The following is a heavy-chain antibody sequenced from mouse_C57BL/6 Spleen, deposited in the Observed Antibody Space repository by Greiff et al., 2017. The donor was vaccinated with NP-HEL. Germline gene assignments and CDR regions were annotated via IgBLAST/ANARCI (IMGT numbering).Heavy chain of an antibody. J-gene: IGHJ4*01. CDR2: ISNGGGST. CDR1: GFTFSDYY. Sequence: EVKLVESGGGLVQPGGSLKLSCAASGFTFSDYYMYWVRQTPEKRLEWVAYISNGGGSTYYPDTVKGRFTISRDNAKNTLYLQMSRLKSEDTAMYYCARPAGSSPLAMDYWGQGTSVTVSS. CDR3: ARPAGSSPLAMDY. V-gene: IGHV5-12*01. D-gene: IGHD1-1*01.